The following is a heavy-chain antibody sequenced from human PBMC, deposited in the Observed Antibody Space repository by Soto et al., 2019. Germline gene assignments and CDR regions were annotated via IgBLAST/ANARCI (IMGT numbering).Heavy chain of an antibody. Sequence: ESGGGLVQPGGSLRLSCAASGFTFSAYWMTWVRQAPGKGLEWVANIKQDGSKKNYVDSVKGRFTISRDNAKNSVFLQMNSLRVEDTAVYYCVRDWSSEGDYWGQGTVVTVSS. CDR3: VRDWSSEGDY. V-gene: IGHV3-7*05. CDR2: IKQDGSKK. CDR1: GFTFSAYW. D-gene: IGHD1-26*01. J-gene: IGHJ4*02.